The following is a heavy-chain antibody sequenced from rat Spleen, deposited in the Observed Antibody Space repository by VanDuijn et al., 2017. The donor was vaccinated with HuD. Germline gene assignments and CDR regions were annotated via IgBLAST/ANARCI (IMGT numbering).Heavy chain of an antibody. Sequence: EVQLVESGGGLVQPGRSLKLSCAASGFTFSNYGMAWVRQAPTKGLEWVAYISAGGDSTYYRDSVKGRFTISRDNAKSTLYLQMDSLRSEDTATYYCTTGLQWGQGVMVTVSS. D-gene: IGHD1-1*01. CDR2: ISAGGDST. CDR1: GFTFSNYG. V-gene: IGHV5-27*01. J-gene: IGHJ2*01. CDR3: TTGLQ.